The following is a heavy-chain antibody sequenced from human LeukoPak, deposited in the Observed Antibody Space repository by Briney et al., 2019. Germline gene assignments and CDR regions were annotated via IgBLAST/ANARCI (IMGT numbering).Heavy chain of an antibody. V-gene: IGHV4-59*01. CDR3: ARTRAYGGNTPRTFDI. CDR2: IYYSAST. Sequence: SSETLSLTCTVSGGSISPYWWSWIRQPPGKGLEWIGYIYYSASTNYNPSLKSRVTISVDTSKNQFSLKLSSVTAADTAVYYCARTRAYGGNTPRTFDIWGQGTMVTVSS. J-gene: IGHJ3*02. CDR1: GGSISPYW. D-gene: IGHD4-23*01.